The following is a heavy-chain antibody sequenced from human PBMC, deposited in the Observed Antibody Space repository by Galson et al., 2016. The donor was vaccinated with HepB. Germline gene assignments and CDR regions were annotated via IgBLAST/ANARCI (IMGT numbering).Heavy chain of an antibody. J-gene: IGHJ4*02. V-gene: IGHV3-74*01. CDR1: GFTFSSHW. Sequence: SLRLSCAASGFTFSSHWMHWVRQAPGKGLVWVSRINTVGTTTTYADSVKGRFTISRDNAKNTLYLQMDDLRAEDTAVYYCARDQSLAQTGPHFDCWGQGALVTVSS. CDR3: ARDQSLAQTGPHFDC. D-gene: IGHD1-1*01. CDR2: INTVGTTT.